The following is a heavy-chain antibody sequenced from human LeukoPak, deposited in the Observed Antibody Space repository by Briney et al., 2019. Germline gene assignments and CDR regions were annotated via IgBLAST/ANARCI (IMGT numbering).Heavy chain of an antibody. V-gene: IGHV4-61*09. CDR3: ARAKNKYCSSTSCYFGYFDY. CDR1: GGSISSGSYY. J-gene: IGHJ4*02. Sequence: PSQTLSLTCTVSGGSISSGSYYWSWIRQPAGKGLEWIGHIYTSGSTNYNPSLKSRVTISVDTSKNQFSLKLSSVTAADTAVYYCARAKNKYCSSTSCYFGYFDYWGQGTLVTVSS. CDR2: IYTSGST. D-gene: IGHD2-2*01.